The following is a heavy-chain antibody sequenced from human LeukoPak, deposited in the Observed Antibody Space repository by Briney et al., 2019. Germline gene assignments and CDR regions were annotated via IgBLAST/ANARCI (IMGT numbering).Heavy chain of an antibody. V-gene: IGHV4-61*02. D-gene: IGHD6-6*01. J-gene: IGHJ3*01. CDR1: GGSISSGSYY. CDR3: ARERPYSSSYPV. Sequence: PSETLSLTCTVSGGSISSGSYYWSWIRQPAGKGLEWIGRIYTSGSTNYNPSLKSRVTISVDTSKNQFSLKLSSVTAADTAVYYCARERPYSSSYPVWGQGTMVTVSS. CDR2: IYTSGST.